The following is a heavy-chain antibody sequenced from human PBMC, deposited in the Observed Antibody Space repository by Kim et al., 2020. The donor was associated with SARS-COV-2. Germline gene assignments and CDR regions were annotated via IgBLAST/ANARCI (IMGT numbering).Heavy chain of an antibody. CDR3: ANAGVAVAGTDYYYGMDV. Sequence: GGSLRLSCAASGFTFSSYGMHWVRQAPGKGLEWVAVISYDVSNKYYADSVKGRFTISRDNSKNTLYLQMNSLRAEDTAVYYCANAGVAVAGTDYYYGMDVWGQGTTVTVSS. J-gene: IGHJ6*02. D-gene: IGHD6-19*01. V-gene: IGHV3-30*18. CDR2: ISYDVSNK. CDR1: GFTFSSYG.